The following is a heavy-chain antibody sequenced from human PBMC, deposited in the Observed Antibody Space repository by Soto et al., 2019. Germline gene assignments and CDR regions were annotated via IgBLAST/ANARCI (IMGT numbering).Heavy chain of an antibody. J-gene: IGHJ4*02. CDR2: IYYSGST. Sequence: QVQLQESGPGLVKPSQTLSLTCTVSGGSISSGDYYWSWIRQHPGKGLEWIGYIYYSGSTYYNPSLKSRVTISVDTSKNQFSLKLSSVTAADTAVYYCARGLRTGYSGYDMYDYWGQGTLVTVYS. CDR3: ARGLRTGYSGYDMYDY. V-gene: IGHV4-31*03. CDR1: GGSISSGDYY. D-gene: IGHD5-12*01.